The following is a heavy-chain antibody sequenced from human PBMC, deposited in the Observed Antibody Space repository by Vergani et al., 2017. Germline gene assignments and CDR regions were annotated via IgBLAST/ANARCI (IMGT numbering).Heavy chain of an antibody. CDR2: INPSGGHT. Sequence: QVQVVQSGAEVKPSGASVTVSCKTSGYTFSNYYMHWVRQAPGQGLEWMGIINPSGGHTNYAQKVQGRVTMTSEPSKRTVYIELSSLRSEDTAIYYCARGDYGILTGYRYWGQGNLVTGS. V-gene: IGHV1-46*03. D-gene: IGHD3-9*01. CDR3: ARGDYGILTGYRY. J-gene: IGHJ4*02. CDR1: GYTFSNYY.